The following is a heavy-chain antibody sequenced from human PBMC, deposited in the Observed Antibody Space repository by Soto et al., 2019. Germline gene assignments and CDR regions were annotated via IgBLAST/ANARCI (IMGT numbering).Heavy chain of an antibody. D-gene: IGHD3-9*01. J-gene: IGHJ4*01. CDR3: AKGYYDILTGPFDY. CDR2: ISWNSGSI. V-gene: IGHV3-9*01. Sequence: GGSLRLSCAASGFTFDDYAMHWVRQAPGKGLEWVSGISWNSGSIGYADSVKGRFTISRDNAKNSLYLQMNSLRAEDTALYYCAKGYYDILTGPFDYWGHGTLVTVSS. CDR1: GFTFDDYA.